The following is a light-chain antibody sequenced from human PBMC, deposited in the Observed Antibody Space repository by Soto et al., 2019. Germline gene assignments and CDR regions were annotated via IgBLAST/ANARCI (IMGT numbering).Light chain of an antibody. CDR2: EAS. Sequence: DIQMTQSPSTLSASVGDRVTITCRASQSISSWLAWYQQKPGKAPKLLMYEASSLESGVPSRFSGSGFGTEFTLTISSLQPDDFATYYCQKYNSYSLSFGGGTKVDIK. V-gene: IGKV1-5*01. CDR1: QSISSW. CDR3: QKYNSYSLS. J-gene: IGKJ4*01.